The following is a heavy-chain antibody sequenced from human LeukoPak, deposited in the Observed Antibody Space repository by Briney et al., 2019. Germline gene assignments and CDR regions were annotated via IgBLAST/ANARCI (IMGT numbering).Heavy chain of an antibody. CDR3: ARVSWDAFDI. CDR1: GGSISSSSYY. Sequence: SETLSLTCTVSGGSISSSSYYWGWIRQPPVKGLEWIGSIYYSGSTYYNPSLKSRVTISVDTSKNQFSLKLSSVTAADTAVYYCARVSWDAFDIWGQGTMVTVSS. CDR2: IYYSGST. J-gene: IGHJ3*02. V-gene: IGHV4-39*07.